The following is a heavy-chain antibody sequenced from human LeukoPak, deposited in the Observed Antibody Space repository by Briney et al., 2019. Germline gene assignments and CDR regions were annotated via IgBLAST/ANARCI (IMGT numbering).Heavy chain of an antibody. D-gene: IGHD3-22*01. J-gene: IGHJ4*02. CDR2: IYHSGST. Sequence: PSETLSLTCTVSGYSISSGYYWGWIRQPPGKGLEWIGSIYHSGSTYYNPSLKSRVTISVDTSKNQFSLKLSSVTAADTAVYYCARGVDSSGYYYPSWGQGTLVTVSS. CDR3: ARGVDSSGYYYPS. V-gene: IGHV4-38-2*02. CDR1: GYSISSGYY.